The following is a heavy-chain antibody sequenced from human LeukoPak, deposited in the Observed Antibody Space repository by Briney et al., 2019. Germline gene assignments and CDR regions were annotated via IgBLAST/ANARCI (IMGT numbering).Heavy chain of an antibody. D-gene: IGHD6-13*01. CDR1: GFTFSSYS. J-gene: IGHJ5*02. V-gene: IGHV3-21*01. CDR2: ISSSSSYI. CDR3: ARDDSSEYSSSFNLFDP. Sequence: KSGGSLRLSCAASGFTFSSYSMNWVRQAPGKGLEWVSSISSSSSYIYYADSVKGRFTISRDNAKNSLYLQMNSLRAEDTAVYYCARDDSSEYSSSFNLFDPWGQGTLVTVSS.